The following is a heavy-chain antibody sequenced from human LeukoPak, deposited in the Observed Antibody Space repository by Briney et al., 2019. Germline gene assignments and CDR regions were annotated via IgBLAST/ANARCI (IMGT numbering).Heavy chain of an antibody. CDR3: ARVYYGSGSHHDY. CDR1: GFTFSSYG. D-gene: IGHD3-10*01. V-gene: IGHV3-30*02. J-gene: IGHJ4*02. CDR2: IRYDGSNK. Sequence: GGSLRLSCAASGFTFSSYGMHWVRQAPGKGLEWVAFIRYDGSNKYYADSVKGRFTISRDNSKNTLYLQMNSLRAEDTAVYYCARVYYGSGSHHDYWGQGTLVTISS.